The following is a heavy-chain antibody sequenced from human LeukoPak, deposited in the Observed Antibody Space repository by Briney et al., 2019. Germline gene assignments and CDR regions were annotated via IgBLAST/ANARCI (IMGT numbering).Heavy chain of an antibody. Sequence: PSETLSLTCTVSGGSISSSSYYWGWIRQPPGKGLEWIGSIYYSGSTYYNPSLKSQVTISVDTSKNQFSLKLSSVTAADTAVYYCARVEMATILFDYWGQGTLVTVSS. CDR3: ARVEMATILFDY. V-gene: IGHV4-39*01. J-gene: IGHJ4*02. CDR1: GGSISSSSYY. D-gene: IGHD5-24*01. CDR2: IYYSGST.